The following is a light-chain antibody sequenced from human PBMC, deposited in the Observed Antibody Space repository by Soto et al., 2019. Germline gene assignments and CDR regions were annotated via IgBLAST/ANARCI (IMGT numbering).Light chain of an antibody. CDR3: QQYNNWPPVT. J-gene: IGKJ5*01. CDR2: GAS. CDR1: ESVSSN. V-gene: IGKV3-15*01. Sequence: ETVMTQSPATLSVSPGERATLSCRAGESVSSNLAWYQQKPGQAPRLLIYGASTRASGIPARLSGSGSGTEFTLTISSLQSEDFAVYYCQQYNNWPPVTFGQGTRLEIK.